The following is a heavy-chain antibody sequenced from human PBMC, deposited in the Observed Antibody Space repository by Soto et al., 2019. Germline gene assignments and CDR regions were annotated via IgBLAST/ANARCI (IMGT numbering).Heavy chain of an antibody. Sequence: RGESLKISCKGSVYNYDTYWIAWVRQMPGKGLEWMGIIFPRDSDTRYRPSFQGQVTISADRSTTTAYLQWYSLKASDTAMYYCARSYYDSSGYYYDMDYWGQGTLVTVSS. J-gene: IGHJ4*02. D-gene: IGHD3-22*01. CDR2: IFPRDSDT. CDR3: ARSYYDSSGYYYDMDY. V-gene: IGHV5-51*01. CDR1: VYNYDTYW.